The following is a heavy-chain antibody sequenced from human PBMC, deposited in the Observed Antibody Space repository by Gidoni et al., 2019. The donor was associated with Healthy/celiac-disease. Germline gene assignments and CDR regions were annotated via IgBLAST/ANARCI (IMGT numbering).Heavy chain of an antibody. J-gene: IGHJ4*02. V-gene: IGHV3-30*18. CDR2: ISYDGSNK. CDR1: GFTFSSYG. D-gene: IGHD3-10*01. CDR3: AKDVPYLFYFDY. Sequence: QVQLVESGGGVVQPGRSLRLSCAASGFTFSSYGMHWVRQAPGKGLVWVAVISYDGSNKYYADSVKGRFTISRDNSKNTLYLQMNSLRAEDTAVYYCAKDVPYLFYFDYWGQGTLVTVSS.